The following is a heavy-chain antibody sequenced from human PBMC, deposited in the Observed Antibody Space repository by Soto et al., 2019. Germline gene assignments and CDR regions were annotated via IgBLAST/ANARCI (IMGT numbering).Heavy chain of an antibody. CDR2: INPNSGGT. Sequence: ASVKVSCKASGYTFTGYYMHWVRQAPGQGLEWMGWINPNSGGTNYAQKFQGRVMITVDESTSTAYMELSSLRSEDTAVYYCARSVSFRYQLLKRGMDGWGQGTTVTVSS. CDR1: GYTFTGYY. J-gene: IGHJ6*02. V-gene: IGHV1-2*02. CDR3: ARSVSFRYQLLKRGMDG. D-gene: IGHD2-2*01.